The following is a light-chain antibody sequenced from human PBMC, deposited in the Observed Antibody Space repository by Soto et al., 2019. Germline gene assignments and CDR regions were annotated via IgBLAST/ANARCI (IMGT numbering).Light chain of an antibody. Sequence: EIVLTQSPGTLSLSPGERATLSCRTSQSVSNYLAWYQQKPGQAPRLLIYDTSFRPTGIPDRFSGSGSGTDFTLTISRLEPEDFAVYYCQQFGSSPWTFGQGTKVEIK. CDR1: QSVSNY. CDR3: QQFGSSPWT. CDR2: DTS. J-gene: IGKJ1*01. V-gene: IGKV3-20*01.